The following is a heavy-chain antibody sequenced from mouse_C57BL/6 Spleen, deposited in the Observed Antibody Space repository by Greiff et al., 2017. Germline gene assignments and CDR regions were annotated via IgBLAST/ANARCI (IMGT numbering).Heavy chain of an antibody. V-gene: IGHV1-64*01. D-gene: IGHD6-1*01. CDR3: AQTSPYYAMDY. J-gene: IGHJ4*01. CDR2: IHPNSGST. Sequence: QVQLQQPGAELVKPGASVKLSCKASGYTFTSYWMHWVKQRPGQGLEWIGMIHPNSGSTNYNEKFKSKATLTVDKSSSTAYMQLSSLTSEDSAVYYCAQTSPYYAMDYWGQGTSVTVSS. CDR1: GYTFTSYW.